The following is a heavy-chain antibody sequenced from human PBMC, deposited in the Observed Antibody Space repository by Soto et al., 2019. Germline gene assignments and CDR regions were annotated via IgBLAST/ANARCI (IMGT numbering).Heavy chain of an antibody. J-gene: IGHJ6*02. CDR3: ARDRLVGATMLIYYDMDV. D-gene: IGHD1-26*01. Sequence: QVQLVQSGAEVKKPGASVKVSCKASGYTFTSYYMHWVRQAPGQGLEWMGIINPSGGSTSYAQKFQGRVTMTRDTSTSTVYMELSSLRSEDTAVYYCARDRLVGATMLIYYDMDVWGQGTTVTVSS. CDR2: INPSGGST. CDR1: GYTFTSYY. V-gene: IGHV1-46*01.